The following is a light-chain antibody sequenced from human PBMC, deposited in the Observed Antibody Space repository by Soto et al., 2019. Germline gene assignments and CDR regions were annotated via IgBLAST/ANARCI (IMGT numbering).Light chain of an antibody. CDR3: MQPLQSWT. CDR2: LGS. Sequence: DIVMTQSPLSLPVTPGEPASTSSMSSQSLLHSNGYNYLDWYLQKPGQSPQLLIYLGSNRASGVPDRFSGSGSGTDFTLKISRVEAEDVGVYYCMQPLQSWTFGQGTKVDIK. V-gene: IGKV2-28*01. J-gene: IGKJ1*01. CDR1: QSLLHSNGYNY.